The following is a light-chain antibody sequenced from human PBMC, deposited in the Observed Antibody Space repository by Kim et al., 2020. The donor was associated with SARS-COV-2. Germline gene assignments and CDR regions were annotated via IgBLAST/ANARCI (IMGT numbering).Light chain of an antibody. J-gene: IGLJ3*02. CDR1: SSDVGGYNY. V-gene: IGLV2-11*01. CDR2: DVS. CDR3: CSYAGRSRV. Sequence: PVQSVTISCTGTSSDVGGYNYVSWYQQHPGKAPKLMIYDVSKRPSGVPDRFSGSKSGNTASLTISGLQAEDEADYYCCSYAGRSRVFGGGTQLTVL.